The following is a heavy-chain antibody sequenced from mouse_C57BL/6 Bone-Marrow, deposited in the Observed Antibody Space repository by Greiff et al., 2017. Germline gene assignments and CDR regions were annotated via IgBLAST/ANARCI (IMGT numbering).Heavy chain of an antibody. CDR3: TTEGIQFITTVGVPMDY. J-gene: IGHJ4*01. Sequence: EVQLQQSGAELVRPGASVKLSCTASGFNIKDDYMHWVKQRPEQGLEWIGWIDPENGDTEYASKFKGKATMTADKSSNTAYLQLSSLTSEDTAVYYCTTEGIQFITTVGVPMDYWGQGTSVTVSS. CDR1: GFNIKDDY. CDR2: IDPENGDT. D-gene: IGHD1-1*01. V-gene: IGHV14-4*01.